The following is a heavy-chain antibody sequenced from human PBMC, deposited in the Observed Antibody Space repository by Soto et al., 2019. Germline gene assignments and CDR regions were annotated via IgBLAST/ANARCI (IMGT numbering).Heavy chain of an antibody. Sequence: ASVKVSFKASGYTFIRYGITWVRQAPGQGLEWMGWISPYNDYTIYAQKLQGRVTMTTDTSTRTVYLDLRSLKSDDTAVYYCARGGYYDNTWGKLSHYGLDVWGQ. CDR3: ARGGYYDNTWGKLSHYGLDV. V-gene: IGHV1-18*01. CDR2: ISPYNDYT. CDR1: GYTFIRYG. D-gene: IGHD3-16*01. J-gene: IGHJ6*02.